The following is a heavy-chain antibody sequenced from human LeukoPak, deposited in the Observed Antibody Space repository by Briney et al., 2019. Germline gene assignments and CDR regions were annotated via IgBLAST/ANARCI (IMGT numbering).Heavy chain of an antibody. V-gene: IGHV4-59*01. D-gene: IGHD3-22*01. CDR2: IYYSGST. CDR3: ARGQSHYYDSSGYPDYFDY. CDR1: GGSISSFH. J-gene: IGHJ4*02. Sequence: PSETLSLTCTVSGGSISSFHWSWIRQPPGKGLEWIGYIYYSGSTNYNPSLKSRVTISVDTSKNQFSLKLSSVTAADTAVYYCARGQSHYYDSSGYPDYFDYWGQGTLVTVSS.